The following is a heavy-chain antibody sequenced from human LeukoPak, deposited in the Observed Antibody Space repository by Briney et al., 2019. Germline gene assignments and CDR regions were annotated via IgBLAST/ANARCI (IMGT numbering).Heavy chain of an antibody. CDR2: IYPGDSDT. CDR1: GYSFTSYW. D-gene: IGHD2-2*01. CDR3: ARQGVSVVPGMDV. J-gene: IGHJ6*02. Sequence: GESLKISCKGSGYSFTSYWIGWVRQMPGKGLEWMGIIYPGDSDTRYSPSFQGQVTISADKSISTAYLQWNSLKASDTAMYYCARQGVSVVPGMDVWGQGTTVTVSS. V-gene: IGHV5-51*01.